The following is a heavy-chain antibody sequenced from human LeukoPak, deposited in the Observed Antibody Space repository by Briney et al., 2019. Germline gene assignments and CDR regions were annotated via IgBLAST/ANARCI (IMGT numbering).Heavy chain of an antibody. CDR2: IRDTGSST. CDR1: GFTFSSYA. D-gene: IGHD2-2*01. J-gene: IGHJ6*02. CDR3: TRESIYCSSSSCCSPYGLGV. V-gene: IGHV3-23*01. Sequence: GGSLRLSCAASGFTFSSYAMSWVRYAPGKGLEWVSGIRDTGSSTYYADSAEGRFTISRDNPKNTLYLQMNSLRADDTAIYYCTRESIYCSSSSCCSPYGLGVWGQGTTVTVSS.